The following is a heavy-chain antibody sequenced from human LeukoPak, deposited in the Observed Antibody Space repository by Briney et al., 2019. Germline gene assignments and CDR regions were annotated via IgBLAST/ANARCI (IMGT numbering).Heavy chain of an antibody. V-gene: IGHV1-46*01. CDR3: ARDRGRGDYFDY. CDR2: INPSGGST. D-gene: IGHD3-10*01. CDR1: GYTFTSYY. Sequence: ASVKVSCKASGYTFTSYYMHWVRQAPGQGLEWTGIINPSGGSTSYAQKFQGRVTMTRDTSTSTVYMELSSLRSEDTAVYYCARDRGRGDYFDYWGQGTLVTISS. J-gene: IGHJ4*02.